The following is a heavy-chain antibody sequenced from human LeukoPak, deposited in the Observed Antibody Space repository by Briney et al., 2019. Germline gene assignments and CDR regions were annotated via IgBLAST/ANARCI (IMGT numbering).Heavy chain of an antibody. CDR1: GFTFSNYG. D-gene: IGHD3-10*01. V-gene: IGHV3-21*04. CDR2: ISSSSSYI. Sequence: GGTLRLSCAASGFTFSNYGMSWVRQAPGKGLEWVSSISSSSSYIYYADSVKGRFTISRDNAKNSLYLQMNSLRAEDTAVYYCARIFASDWGYGSGSYYKRYFDYWGQGTLVTVSS. CDR3: ARIFASDWGYGSGSYYKRYFDY. J-gene: IGHJ4*02.